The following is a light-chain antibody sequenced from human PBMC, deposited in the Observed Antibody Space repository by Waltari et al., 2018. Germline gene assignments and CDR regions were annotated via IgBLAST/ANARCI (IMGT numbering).Light chain of an antibody. Sequence: DIVLTQSPDSLAVSLGERATITCTSSRSVFYSPNNKNYLSWYQQKPAQPPKLLIYWAPPPQSLVPHRCRGSGSWTHFTLTICSLRAEDVALYYCQQFYGSPFTVGGGTKVEFK. CDR2: WAP. V-gene: IGKV4-1*01. CDR3: QQFYGSPFT. J-gene: IGKJ4*01. CDR1: RSVFYSPNNKNY.